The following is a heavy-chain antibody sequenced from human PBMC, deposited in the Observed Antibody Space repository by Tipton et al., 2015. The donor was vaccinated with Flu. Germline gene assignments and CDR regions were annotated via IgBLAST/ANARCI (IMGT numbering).Heavy chain of an antibody. V-gene: IGHV4-38-2*02. CDR1: GYSISSGFY. CDR3: ARGDGYNFDY. Sequence: LSLTCTVSGYSISSGFYWGWIRQPPGKGLGWIGNIYHSGSTFYNPSLKSRVTISVDTSKNQFSLKLSSVTAADTAAYYCARGDGYNFDYWGQGTLVTVSS. D-gene: IGHD5-24*01. J-gene: IGHJ4*02. CDR2: IYHSGST.